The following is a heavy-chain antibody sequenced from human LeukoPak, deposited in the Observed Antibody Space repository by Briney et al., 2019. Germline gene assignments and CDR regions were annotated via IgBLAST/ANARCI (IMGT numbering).Heavy chain of an antibody. J-gene: IGHJ2*01. D-gene: IGHD4-17*01. CDR1: GGSISSYY. CDR3: ARSFRRATVTTGYWYFDL. CDR2: IYTSGST. V-gene: IGHV4-4*07. Sequence: KPSETLSLTCTVSGGSISSYYWSWIRQPAGKGLEWIGRIYTSGSTNYNPSLKSRVTMSVDTSKNQFSLKLSSVTAADTAVYYCARSFRRATVTTGYWYFDLWGRGTLVTVSS.